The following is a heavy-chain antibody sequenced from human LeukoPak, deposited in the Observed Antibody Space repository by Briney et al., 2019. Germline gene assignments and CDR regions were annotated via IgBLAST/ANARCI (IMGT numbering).Heavy chain of an antibody. CDR2: IYFSGTT. Sequence: SETLSLTCTVSGDSIGGYYWSWIRQPPGKGLEWIGYIYFSGTTTYNPSLKSRVTISVDTSKNQFSLKLSSVTAADTAVYYCARGHVDTAMVTYFDYWGQGTLVTVSS. D-gene: IGHD5-18*01. CDR3: ARGHVDTAMVTYFDY. V-gene: IGHV4-59*12. J-gene: IGHJ4*02. CDR1: GDSIGGYY.